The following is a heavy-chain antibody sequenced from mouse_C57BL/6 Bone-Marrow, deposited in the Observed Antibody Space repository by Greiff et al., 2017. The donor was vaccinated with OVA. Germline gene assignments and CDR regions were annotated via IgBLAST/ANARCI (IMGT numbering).Heavy chain of an antibody. CDR1: GYTFTSYW. J-gene: IGHJ4*01. V-gene: IGHV1-72*01. D-gene: IGHD2-2*01. Sequence: QVQLKQPGAELVKPGASVKLSCKASGYTFTSYWMHWVKQRPGRGLEWIGRIDPNSGGTKYNEKFKSKATLTVDKPSSTAYMQLSSLTSEDSSVYYCARKGDYGDDGGYYDAMDYWGQGTSVTVSS. CDR2: IDPNSGGT. CDR3: ARKGDYGDDGGYYDAMDY.